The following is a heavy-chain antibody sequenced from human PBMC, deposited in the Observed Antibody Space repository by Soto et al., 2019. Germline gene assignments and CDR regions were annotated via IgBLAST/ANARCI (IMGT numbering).Heavy chain of an antibody. D-gene: IGHD4-17*01. CDR2: ISWNSGSI. Sequence: GGSLRLSCAASGFTFDDYAMHWVRQAPGKGLEWVSGISWNSGSIGYADSVKGRFTISRDNAKNSLYLQMNSLRAEDTALYYCAKAVTTVTALRFCYMDVWGKGTTVTVSS. CDR1: GFTFDDYA. CDR3: AKAVTTVTALRFCYMDV. V-gene: IGHV3-9*01. J-gene: IGHJ6*03.